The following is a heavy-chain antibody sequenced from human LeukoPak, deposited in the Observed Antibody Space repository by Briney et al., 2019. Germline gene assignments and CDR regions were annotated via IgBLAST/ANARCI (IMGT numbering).Heavy chain of an antibody. Sequence: GGSLRLSCAASGFTFSSYAMSWVRQAPGKGLEWVSAISGSGGSTYYADSVKGRFTISRDNSKNTLYLQMNSLRAEDTAVYYCAKLSYYGSSGYLDPWGQGTLVTVSS. J-gene: IGHJ5*02. CDR2: ISGSGGST. CDR1: GFTFSSYA. D-gene: IGHD3-22*01. CDR3: AKLSYYGSSGYLDP. V-gene: IGHV3-23*01.